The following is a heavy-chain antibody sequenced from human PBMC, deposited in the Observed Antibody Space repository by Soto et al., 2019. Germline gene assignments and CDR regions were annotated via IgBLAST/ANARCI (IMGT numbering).Heavy chain of an antibody. CDR3: ATPACAATWCSPSHNLDH. CDR2: INPLSGIP. V-gene: IGHV1-69*09. CDR1: GGTFVRHV. Sequence: QVQLVQSGAEVKKPESSVKVSCKTSGGTFVRHVISWVRQAPGQGPEWMGKINPLSGIPNYAQKVQDRVTFTADTDSSTAYMELSSLRSDDTAVYYCATPACAATWCSPSHNLDHWGQGTLVTVSS. D-gene: IGHD2-2*01. J-gene: IGHJ4*02.